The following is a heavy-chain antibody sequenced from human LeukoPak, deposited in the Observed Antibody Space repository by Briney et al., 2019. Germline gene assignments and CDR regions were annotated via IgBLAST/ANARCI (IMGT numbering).Heavy chain of an antibody. CDR1: GYTFTGYY. Sequence: ASVKVSCKASGYTFTGYYMHWVRQAPGQGLEGMGWINPNSGSTNYAQKFQGWGTMTRDTSISTAYMELSRLRSDDTAVYYCAREAVVVVAATDSPSNAFDIWGQGTMVTVSS. D-gene: IGHD2-15*01. CDR2: INPNSGST. V-gene: IGHV1-2*04. J-gene: IGHJ3*02. CDR3: AREAVVVVAATDSPSNAFDI.